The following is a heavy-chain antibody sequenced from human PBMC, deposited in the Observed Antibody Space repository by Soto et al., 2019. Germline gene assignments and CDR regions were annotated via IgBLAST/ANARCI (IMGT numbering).Heavy chain of an antibody. D-gene: IGHD6-19*01. CDR2: ISGSGGST. Sequence: GRSLRLSCAASGFTFSSYGMHWVRQAPGKGLEWASAISGSGGSTYYADSVKGRFTISRDNSKNTLYLQMNSLRAEDTAVYYCASEWLDYYFDYWGQGTLVTVSS. J-gene: IGHJ4*02. CDR1: GFTFSSYG. V-gene: IGHV3-23*01. CDR3: ASEWLDYYFDY.